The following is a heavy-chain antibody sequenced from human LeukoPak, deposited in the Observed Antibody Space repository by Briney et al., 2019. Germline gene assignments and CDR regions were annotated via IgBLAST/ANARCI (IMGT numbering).Heavy chain of an antibody. Sequence: TSETLSLTCTVSGGSISSGSYYWSWIRQPAGKGLEWIGRIYTSGSTNYNPSLKSRVTISVDTSKNQFSLKLSSVTAADTAVYYCARGPSPDYYYYMDVWGKGTTVTVSS. CDR3: ARGPSPDYYYYMDV. CDR2: IYTSGST. CDR1: GGSISSGSYY. J-gene: IGHJ6*03. D-gene: IGHD6-6*01. V-gene: IGHV4-61*02.